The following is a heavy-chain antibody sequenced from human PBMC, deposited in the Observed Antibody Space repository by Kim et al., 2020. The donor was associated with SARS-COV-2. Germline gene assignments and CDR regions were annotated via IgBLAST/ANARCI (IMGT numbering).Heavy chain of an antibody. J-gene: IGHJ5*02. Sequence: ASVKVSCKVSGYTLTELSMHWVRQAPGKGLEWMGGFDPEDGETIYAQKFQGRVTMTEDTSTDTAYMELSRLRSEDTAVYYCATAPGDYDILTGSWGGVWFDPWGQGTLVTVSS. D-gene: IGHD3-9*01. V-gene: IGHV1-24*01. CDR3: ATAPGDYDILTGSWGGVWFDP. CDR1: GYTLTELS. CDR2: FDPEDGET.